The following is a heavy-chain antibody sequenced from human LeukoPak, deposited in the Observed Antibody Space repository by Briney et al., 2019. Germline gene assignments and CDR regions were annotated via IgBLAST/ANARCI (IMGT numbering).Heavy chain of an antibody. CDR2: VSCGSGSI. CDR1: GFTLNSYA. Sequence: GGSLRLSFAASGFTLNSYAMRWVRQAPGTVLAWVSGVSCGSGSIGYADSVKGRFTISRDNSKNTLYLELNSLRAEFSTLKSSYKVLTGYPYFDYWGQGTLVTVSS. D-gene: IGHD3-9*01. J-gene: IGHJ4*02. CDR3: YKVLTGYPYFDY. V-gene: IGHV3-23*01.